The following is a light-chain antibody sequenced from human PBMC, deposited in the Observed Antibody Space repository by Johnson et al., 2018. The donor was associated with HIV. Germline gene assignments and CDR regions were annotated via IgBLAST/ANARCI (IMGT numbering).Light chain of an antibody. Sequence: QAVLTQPPSVSAAPGQRVTISCSGNNSNIGYNSVSWYQQVPGTALKLLIYENKKRPSGIADRFSALKSGPSATLDITGLPPGADAAYYCGAWDSGLTSHFVFGSGTTITVL. V-gene: IGLV1-51*02. J-gene: IGLJ1*01. CDR2: ENK. CDR1: NSNIGYNS. CDR3: GAWDSGLTSHFV.